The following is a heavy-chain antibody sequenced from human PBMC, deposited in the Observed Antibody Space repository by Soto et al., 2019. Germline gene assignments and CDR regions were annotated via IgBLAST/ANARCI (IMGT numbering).Heavy chain of an antibody. CDR2: IWHTGRP. J-gene: IGHJ4*02. V-gene: IGHV4-4*02. CDR1: GDSLTNNHW. D-gene: IGHD2-15*01. CDR3: VRDSRTGCSSINCYMH. Sequence: QLQLRESGPGLVQPSGTLSLTCDVSGDSLTNNHWWSWVRQAPGKGLEWIGEIWHTGRPNYNPSLKSRVVISIDKSKNQFSLKLSSVTAADTAVYYCVRDSRTGCSSINCYMHWGQGTLVTVSS.